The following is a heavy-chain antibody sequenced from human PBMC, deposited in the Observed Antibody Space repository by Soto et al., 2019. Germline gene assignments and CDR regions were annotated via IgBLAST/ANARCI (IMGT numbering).Heavy chain of an antibody. CDR2: IYYSGST. J-gene: IGHJ4*02. Sequence: PSETLSLTCTVSGGSISSGGYYWSWIRQHPGKGLDWIGYIYYSGSTYYNPSLKSQVTISVDTSKNQFSLKLSSVTAADTAVYYCARDALAIAVSGYFDYWAREPWSPSPQ. CDR1: GGSISSGGYY. CDR3: ARDALAIAVSGYFDY. V-gene: IGHV4-31*01. D-gene: IGHD6-19*01.